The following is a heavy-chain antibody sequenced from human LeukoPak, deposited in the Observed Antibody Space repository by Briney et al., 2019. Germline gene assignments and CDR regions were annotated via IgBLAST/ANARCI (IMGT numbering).Heavy chain of an antibody. Sequence: SETLSLTCAVSGYSISSGYYWGWIRQPPGKGLEWIGSIYHSGSTYYNPSLKSRVTISVDTSKNQFSLKLSSVTAADTAVYYCARVGLAVADYWGQGILVTVSS. CDR3: ARVGLAVADY. J-gene: IGHJ4*02. V-gene: IGHV4-38-2*01. D-gene: IGHD6-19*01. CDR1: GYSISSGYY. CDR2: IYHSGST.